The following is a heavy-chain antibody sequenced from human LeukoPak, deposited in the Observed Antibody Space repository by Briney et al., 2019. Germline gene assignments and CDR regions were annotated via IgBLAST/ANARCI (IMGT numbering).Heavy chain of an antibody. J-gene: IGHJ4*02. CDR1: GFTFDDYG. CDR3: ARAQSRSIAAAGTNY. CDR2: INGNGGST. V-gene: IGHV3-20*04. D-gene: IGHD6-13*01. Sequence: GGSLRLSCAASGFTFDDYGMSWVRQAPGKGLEWVSGINGNGGSTGYADSVKGRFTISRDNAKNSLYLQMNSLRAEDTALYYCARAQSRSIAAAGTNYWGQGTLVTVSS.